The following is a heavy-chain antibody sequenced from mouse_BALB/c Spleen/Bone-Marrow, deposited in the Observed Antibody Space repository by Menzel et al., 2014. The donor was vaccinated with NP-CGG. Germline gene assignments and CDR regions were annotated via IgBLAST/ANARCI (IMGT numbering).Heavy chain of an antibody. Sequence: QVQLKQSGAELVRPGVSVKISCKGSGYTFTDYAMHWVKQSHAESLEWIGVINTYFGDISYNQKFKGKATIAADKTSXTVYMELARLTAEDSAIYYCARGYSNNYAMDYWGQGTSVTVSS. CDR1: GYTFTDYA. D-gene: IGHD2-5*01. CDR3: ARGYSNNYAMDY. V-gene: IGHV1S137*01. CDR2: INTYFGDI. J-gene: IGHJ4*01.